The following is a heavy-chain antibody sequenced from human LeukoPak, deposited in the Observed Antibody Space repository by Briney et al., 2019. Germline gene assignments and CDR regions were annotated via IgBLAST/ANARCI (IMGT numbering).Heavy chain of an antibody. V-gene: IGHV4-39*07. CDR1: GGSISSSSYY. D-gene: IGHD6-13*01. J-gene: IGHJ2*01. CDR2: IYYSGST. CDR3: ASTSARQQLVGPPLLYWYFDL. Sequence: PSETLSLTCTVSGGSISSSSYYWGWIRQPPGKGLEWIGSIYYSGSTYYNPSLKSRVTISVDTSKNQFSLKLSSVTAADTAVYYCASTSARQQLVGPPLLYWYFDLWGRGTLVTVSS.